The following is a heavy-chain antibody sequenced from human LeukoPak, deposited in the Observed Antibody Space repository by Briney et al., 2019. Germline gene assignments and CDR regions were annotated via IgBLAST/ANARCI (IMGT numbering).Heavy chain of an antibody. CDR3: ARVATVTGLRVDNWFDP. V-gene: IGHV3-72*01. CDR2: TRNKANSYTT. CDR1: GFTFSDHY. D-gene: IGHD4-17*01. J-gene: IGHJ5*02. Sequence: GGSLRLSCAASGFTFSDHYMDWVRQAPGKGLEWVGRTRNKANSYTTEYAASVKGRFTISRDDSKNSLYLQMNSLKTEDTAVYYCARVATVTGLRVDNWFDPWGQGTLVTVSS.